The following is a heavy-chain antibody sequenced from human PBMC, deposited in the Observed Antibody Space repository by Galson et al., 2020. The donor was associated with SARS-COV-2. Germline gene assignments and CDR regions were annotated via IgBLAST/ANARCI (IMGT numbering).Heavy chain of an antibody. CDR1: GYPFRVYF. Sequence: ASVKVSCKASGYPFRVYFVHWMRQAPGQGLEWMGWINPNSGDTNYAQKFQGRVTMTRDTSTNTLYMELSRLSSDDTAIYYCARDTPDPAPPRVCSDSNCYVYSYWGQGTLVTVSS. D-gene: IGHD2-2*01. J-gene: IGHJ4*02. CDR2: INPNSGDT. V-gene: IGHV1-2*02. CDR3: ARDTPDPAPPRVCSDSNCYVYSY.